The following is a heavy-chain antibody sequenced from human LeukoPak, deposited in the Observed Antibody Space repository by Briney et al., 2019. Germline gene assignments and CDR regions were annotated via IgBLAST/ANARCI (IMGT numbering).Heavy chain of an antibody. CDR1: GGSISSYY. J-gene: IGHJ6*03. CDR3: ARGMKVGVVTYYYMDA. D-gene: IGHD3-3*01. CDR2: IYYSGST. V-gene: IGHV4-59*01. Sequence: SETLSLTCTVSGGSISSYYWSWIRQPPGKGLEWIGYIYYSGSTNYNPSLKSRVTISVDTSKNQFSLKLSSVTAADTAVYYCARGMKVGVVTYYYMDAWGKGTTVTVSS.